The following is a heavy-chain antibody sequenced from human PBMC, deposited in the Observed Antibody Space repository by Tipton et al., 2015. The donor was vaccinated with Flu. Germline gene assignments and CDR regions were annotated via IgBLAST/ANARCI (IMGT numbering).Heavy chain of an antibody. Sequence: TLSLTCTVSGGSISSSSYYWGWIRQPPGKRLEWIGSIYYSGSTYYNPSLKSRVTISVDTSKNQFSLKLSSVTAADTAVYYCARGGWELLEYFQHWGQGTLVTVSS. J-gene: IGHJ1*01. CDR2: IYYSGST. D-gene: IGHD1-26*01. CDR3: ARGGWELLEYFQH. V-gene: IGHV4-39*07. CDR1: GGSISSSSYY.